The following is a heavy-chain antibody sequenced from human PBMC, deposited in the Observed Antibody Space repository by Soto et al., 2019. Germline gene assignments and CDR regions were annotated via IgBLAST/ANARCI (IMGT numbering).Heavy chain of an antibody. J-gene: IGHJ4*02. Sequence: SETLSLTCAVSCVSISSDAYYWSWIRQHPGKGLEWIGYISYGGSTYYNPSLKSRVTLSVDTSKNQFSLKLTSVTAADTAVYYCARYRFSDTWSKFDYWGQGTLVTVSA. CDR1: CVSISSDAYY. D-gene: IGHD3-16*02. CDR2: ISYGGST. V-gene: IGHV4-31*11. CDR3: ARYRFSDTWSKFDY.